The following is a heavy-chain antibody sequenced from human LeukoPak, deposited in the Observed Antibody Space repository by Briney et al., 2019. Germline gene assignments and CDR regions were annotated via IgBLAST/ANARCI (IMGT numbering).Heavy chain of an antibody. Sequence: PGGSLRLSCAASGFTFSSYWMSWVRQSPGKGLEWVSTVSDRDGDTYYADSVKGRFTISRDSSKSTLFLQMNSLRAEDWAVYYCTKVVPRGSGWALDYWGQGALVTVSS. J-gene: IGHJ4*02. CDR3: TKVVPRGSGWALDY. CDR2: VSDRDGDT. D-gene: IGHD6-19*01. V-gene: IGHV3-23*01. CDR1: GFTFSSYW.